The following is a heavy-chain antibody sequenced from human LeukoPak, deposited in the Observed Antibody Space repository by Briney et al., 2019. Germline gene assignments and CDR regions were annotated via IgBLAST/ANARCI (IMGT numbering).Heavy chain of an antibody. J-gene: IGHJ3*02. CDR3: ARDNYGDEWGAFDI. CDR2: IYHSGST. CDR1: GYSISSGYY. V-gene: IGHV4-38-2*02. Sequence: SETLSLTCTVSGYSISSGYYWGWIRQPPGKGLEWIGSIYHSGSTYYNPSLKSRVTISVDTSKNQFSLKLSSVTAADTAVYYRARDNYGDEWGAFDIWGQGTMVTVSS. D-gene: IGHD4-17*01.